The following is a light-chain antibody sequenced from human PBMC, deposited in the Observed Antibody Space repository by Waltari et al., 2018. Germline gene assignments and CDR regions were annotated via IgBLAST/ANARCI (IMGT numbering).Light chain of an antibody. J-gene: IGLJ3*02. CDR2: NKN. Sequence: QSVLTQPPSVSAAPGQKVTISCSGNSSNIGSNYVSWFQQRPGTAPRLLIYNKNKRPSGMPDRSSGSRSGTSATRGITGLRTGDEADYYCGTWDRSLSGWVFGGGTKLTVL. CDR1: SSNIGSNY. CDR3: GTWDRSLSGWV. V-gene: IGLV1-51*01.